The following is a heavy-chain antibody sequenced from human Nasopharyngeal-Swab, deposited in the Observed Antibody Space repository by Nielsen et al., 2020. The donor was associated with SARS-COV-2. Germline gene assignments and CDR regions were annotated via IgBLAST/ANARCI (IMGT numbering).Heavy chain of an antibody. D-gene: IGHD6-19*01. CDR3: TAVDPDFSGIYGDFDY. CDR1: GITVNNAW. J-gene: IGHJ4*02. V-gene: IGHV3-15*07. CDR2: IKRKFDGGTT. Sequence: GESLKISCAVPGITVNNAWMNLVRQAPGKGLEWVGRIKRKFDGGTTDYAAHVRGRFTISRDDSKNTLSLQMNSLKTEDTAVYFCTAVDPDFSGIYGDFDYWGPGTLVTVSS.